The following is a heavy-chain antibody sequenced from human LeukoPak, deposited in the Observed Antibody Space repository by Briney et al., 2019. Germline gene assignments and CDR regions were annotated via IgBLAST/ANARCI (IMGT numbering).Heavy chain of an antibody. CDR3: AKRYCSSATCRSGMDV. CDR2: IRSDGSKT. CDR1: GFAFSTYG. D-gene: IGHD2-2*01. J-gene: IGHJ6*02. V-gene: IGHV3-30*02. Sequence: PGGSLRLSCAASGFAFSTYGMHWVRQAPGKGLEWAALIRSDGSKTYSADSVEGRFTISRDNSKNTLYLQMNSLGPEDTAVYYCAKRYCSSATCRSGMDVWGQGTTVTVSS.